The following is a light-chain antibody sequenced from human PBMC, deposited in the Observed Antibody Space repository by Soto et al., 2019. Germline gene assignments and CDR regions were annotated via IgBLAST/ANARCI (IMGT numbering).Light chain of an antibody. CDR3: SSYAGSNNVV. J-gene: IGLJ1*01. CDR2: DVS. CDR1: SRNVGGYNY. V-gene: IGLV2-8*01. Sequence: QSVLTQPPSASGTPGQSVTISCTGTSRNVGGYNYISCYQQPPGNAPKLMIYDVSERPSCLPHCSSGLKASTAAYTTVSVHQAEDDAYYCGSSYAGSNNVVFGTGTKVTVL.